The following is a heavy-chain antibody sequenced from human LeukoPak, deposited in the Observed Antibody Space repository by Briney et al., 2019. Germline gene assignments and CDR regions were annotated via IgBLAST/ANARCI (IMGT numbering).Heavy chain of an antibody. Sequence: SETLSLTCSVSGGSIRNYFWSWIRQPAGKGLEWIGRIYTSGSTNYNPSLKSRVTMSVDTSKNQFSLKLSSVTAADTAVYYCARDLKATDAFDIWGQGTMVTVSS. CDR1: GGSIRNYF. CDR2: IYTSGST. CDR3: ARDLKATDAFDI. V-gene: IGHV4-4*07. J-gene: IGHJ3*02. D-gene: IGHD1-26*01.